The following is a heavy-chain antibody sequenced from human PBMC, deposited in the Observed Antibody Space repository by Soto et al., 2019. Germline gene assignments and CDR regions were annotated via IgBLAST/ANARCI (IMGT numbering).Heavy chain of an antibody. CDR1: GFTFSSYA. V-gene: IGHV3-23*01. D-gene: IGHD1-26*01. J-gene: IGHJ4*02. CDR2: ISGSGGST. CDR3: AKDGRGQPSGKLDY. Sequence: AGGSLRLSCAASGFTFSSYAMSWVRQAPGKGLEWVSAISGSGGSTYYADSVKGRFTISRDNSKNTLHLQMNSLRAEDTAVYYCAKDGRGQPSGKLDYWGQGTLVTVSS.